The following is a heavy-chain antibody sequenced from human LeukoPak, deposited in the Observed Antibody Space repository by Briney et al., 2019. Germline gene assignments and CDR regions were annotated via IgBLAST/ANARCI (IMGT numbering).Heavy chain of an antibody. CDR2: IYYSGST. Sequence: PSETLSLTCTVSGGSISSHYWSWIRQPPGKGLEWIGYIYYSGSTNYNPSLKSRVTISVDTSKNQFSLKLSSVTAADTAVCYCARDPGWGVDYWGQGTLVTVSS. CDR1: GGSISSHY. V-gene: IGHV4-59*11. D-gene: IGHD1-14*01. J-gene: IGHJ4*02. CDR3: ARDPGWGVDY.